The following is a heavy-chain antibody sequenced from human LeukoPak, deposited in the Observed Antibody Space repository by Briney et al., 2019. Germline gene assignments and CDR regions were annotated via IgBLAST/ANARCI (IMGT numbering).Heavy chain of an antibody. Sequence: PSETLSLTCTVPGGSISSNYWSWIRQPPGKGLEWIGYIYYSGSTDYNPPLKSRVTVSVDTSKNQFSLKLNSVTAADTAVYYCARSLSSAWYAYDYWGQGTLVTVSS. D-gene: IGHD6-19*01. J-gene: IGHJ4*02. V-gene: IGHV4-59*01. CDR3: ARSLSSAWYAYDY. CDR1: GGSISSNY. CDR2: IYYSGST.